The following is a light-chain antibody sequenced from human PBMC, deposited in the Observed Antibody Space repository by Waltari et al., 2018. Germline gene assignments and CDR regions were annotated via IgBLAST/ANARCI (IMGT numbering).Light chain of an antibody. J-gene: IGLJ2*01. CDR2: ANT. V-gene: IGLV1-40*01. CDR3: QSYDSSLSGVV. Sequence: QSVLTQPPSVSAAPGQRVTISCTGSSSNIRAGYDVQWYQHLPGAAPEHLIYANTNRPPGVPDRISASKSGTSASLAITGLQAADEAVYYCQSYDSSLSGVVFGGGTKLTVL. CDR1: SSNIRAGYD.